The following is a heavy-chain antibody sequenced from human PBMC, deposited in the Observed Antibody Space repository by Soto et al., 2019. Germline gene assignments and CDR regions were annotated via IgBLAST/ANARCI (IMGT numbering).Heavy chain of an antibody. CDR3: ASTDSSSWYPHYYYGMDV. J-gene: IGHJ6*02. V-gene: IGHV1-69*12. Sequence: QVQLVQSGAEVKKPGSSVKVSCKASGGTFSSYAISWVRQAPGQGLEWMGGIIPIFGTANYAQKFQGRVTITADQTTRTAYMKLSSRSSEDTAVYYCASTDSSSWYPHYYYGMDVWGHGTTVTDSS. CDR2: IIPIFGTA. D-gene: IGHD6-13*01. CDR1: GGTFSSYA.